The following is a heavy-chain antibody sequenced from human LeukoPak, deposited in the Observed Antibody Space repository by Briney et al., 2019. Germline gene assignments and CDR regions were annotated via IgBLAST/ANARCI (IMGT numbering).Heavy chain of an antibody. CDR2: IWYDGSNQ. Sequence: TARSLRLSCAASGFTFSGYGMHWVRPAPGKGLEWVALIWYDGSNQSYADSVKGRFTISRDNSKNTLYLQMISLRAEDTAVYYCARDSDSTGLAYWGQGTLVTVSS. CDR1: GFTFSGYG. CDR3: ARDSDSTGLAY. D-gene: IGHD3-22*01. J-gene: IGHJ4*02. V-gene: IGHV3-33*01.